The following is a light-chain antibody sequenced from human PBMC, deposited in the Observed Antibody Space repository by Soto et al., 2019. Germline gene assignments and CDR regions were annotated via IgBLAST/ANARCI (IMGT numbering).Light chain of an antibody. J-gene: IGKJ2*01. V-gene: IGKV1-9*01. CDR3: QHP. CDR2: AAS. CDR1: QGISSF. Sequence: IPLTQSPSSLSASVGDRVTITCRASQGISSFLAWYQQKPGKAPKLLIYAASTLQSGVPSRISGSGSGTDFTLTISSLQPETFATYYCQHPFGQGTKLEIK.